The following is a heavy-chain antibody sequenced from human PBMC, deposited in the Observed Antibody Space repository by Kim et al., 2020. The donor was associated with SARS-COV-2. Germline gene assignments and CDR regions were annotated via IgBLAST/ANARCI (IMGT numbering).Heavy chain of an antibody. CDR1: GGSISSGSYY. CDR2: IYTSGST. V-gene: IGHV4-61*02. D-gene: IGHD4-17*01. CDR3: AREGISEGDDYGDYDYYYGMDV. Sequence: SETLSLTCTVSGGSISSGSYYWSWIRQPAGKGLEWIGRIYTSGSTNYNPSLKSRVTISVDTSKNQFSLKLSSVTAADTAVYYCAREGISEGDDYGDYDYYYGMDVWGQGTTVTVSS. J-gene: IGHJ6*02.